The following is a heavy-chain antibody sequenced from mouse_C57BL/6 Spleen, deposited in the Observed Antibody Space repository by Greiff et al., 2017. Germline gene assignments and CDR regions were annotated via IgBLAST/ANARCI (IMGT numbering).Heavy chain of an antibody. CDR2: IDPETGGT. J-gene: IGHJ2*01. D-gene: IGHD2-4*01. CDR1: GYTFTDYE. CDR3: TRYDYGNFGY. V-gene: IGHV1-15*01. Sequence: VQLQQSGAELVRPGASVTLSCKASGYTFTDYEMHWVKQTPVHGLEWIGAIDPETGGTAYNQKFKGKAILTADKSSSTAYMELRSLTSEDSAVYYCTRYDYGNFGYWGQGTTLTVSS.